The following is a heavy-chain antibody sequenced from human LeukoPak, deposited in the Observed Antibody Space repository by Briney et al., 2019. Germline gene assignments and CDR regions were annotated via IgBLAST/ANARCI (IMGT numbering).Heavy chain of an antibody. Sequence: TGGSLRLSFAGSGFTFRYYSMTWVRQAPGKGLEWVSSISTKSDYIHYADSVKGRFTISRDNANNSVYLQMNSLTAEDTAVYYCARVGGEYVVSDYWGQGTLVAVSS. CDR2: ISTKSDYI. J-gene: IGHJ4*02. CDR3: ARVGGEYVVSDY. V-gene: IGHV3-21*01. D-gene: IGHD3-16*01. CDR1: GFTFRYYS.